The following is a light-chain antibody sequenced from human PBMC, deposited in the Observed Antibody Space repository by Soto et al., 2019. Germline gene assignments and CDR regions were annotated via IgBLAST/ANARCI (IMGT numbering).Light chain of an antibody. CDR2: GNN. CDR1: RSNIGAGYD. J-gene: IGLJ3*02. CDR3: QSYDISLSGSVV. V-gene: IGLV1-40*01. Sequence: QSVLTQPPSVSGSPGQRVTISCTGSRSNIGAGYDVHWYQQLPGTAPKLLISGNNNLPSGVPDRFSGSKSGTSASLAITGLQAEDEADYYCQSYDISLSGSVVFGGGTKLTVL.